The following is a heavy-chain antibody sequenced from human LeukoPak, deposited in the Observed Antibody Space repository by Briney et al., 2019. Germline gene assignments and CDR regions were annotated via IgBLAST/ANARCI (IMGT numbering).Heavy chain of an antibody. V-gene: IGHV3-23*01. J-gene: IGHJ4*02. CDR2: ISGGGDA. CDR1: GFPFNRFA. CDR3: AKAGITGADS. Sequence: GGSLRLSCTASGFPFNRFAMSWVRQAPGQGLAWVSAISGGGDAHYADSVKGRFTISRDNSKNTLFLHMNNLTADDTALYYCAKAGITGADSWGQGTLVSVSS.